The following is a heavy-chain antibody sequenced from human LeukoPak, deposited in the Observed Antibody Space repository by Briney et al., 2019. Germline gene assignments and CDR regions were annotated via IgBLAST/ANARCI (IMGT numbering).Heavy chain of an antibody. CDR1: GYTFTSYD. Sequence: ASVKVSCKASGYTFTSYDINWVRQATGQGLEWMGWMNPNSGTTGYAQKFQGRVTITRNTSISTAYMELSSLRSDDTAVYYCARALIGRDAFDIWGQGTVVTVSS. D-gene: IGHD2-21*01. V-gene: IGHV1-8*03. CDR2: MNPNSGTT. CDR3: ARALIGRDAFDI. J-gene: IGHJ3*02.